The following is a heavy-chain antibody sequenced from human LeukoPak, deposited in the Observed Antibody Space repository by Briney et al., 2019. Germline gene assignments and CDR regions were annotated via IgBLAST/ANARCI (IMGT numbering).Heavy chain of an antibody. CDR3: AREGLDSSGYYFDY. V-gene: IGHV1-2*02. Sequence: GASVKVSCKASGYTFTSYGISWVRQAPGQGLEWMGWINPNSGGTNYAQKFQGRVTMTRDTSISTAYMELSRLRSDDTAVYYCAREGLDSSGYYFDYWGQGTLVTVSS. D-gene: IGHD3-22*01. CDR1: GYTFTSYG. CDR2: INPNSGGT. J-gene: IGHJ4*02.